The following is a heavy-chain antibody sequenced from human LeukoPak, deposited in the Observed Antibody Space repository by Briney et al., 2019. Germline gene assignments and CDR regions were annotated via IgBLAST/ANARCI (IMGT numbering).Heavy chain of an antibody. D-gene: IGHD4/OR15-4a*01. J-gene: IGHJ4*02. CDR1: GFTFSSYA. CDR2: ISYDGSNK. V-gene: IGHV3-30*04. Sequence: GRSLRLSCAASGFTFSSYAMHWVRQAPGKGLEWVAVISYDGSNKYYADSVKGRFTISRDNSKNTLYLQMNSLRAEDTALYYCARGMVADYWGQGTLVTVSS. CDR3: ARGMVADY.